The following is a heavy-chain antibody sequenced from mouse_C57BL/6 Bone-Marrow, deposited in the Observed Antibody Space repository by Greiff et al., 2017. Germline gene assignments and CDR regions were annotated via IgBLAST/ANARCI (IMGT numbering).Heavy chain of an antibody. Sequence: VQVVESGPELVRPGVSVKISCKGSGYTFTDYAMHWVKQSHAKSLEWIGVISTYYGDASYNQKFKDKATMTVDKSSSTAYMELARLTSEDSAVYYCARRVVTTVVATRTWFAYWGQGTLVTVSA. V-gene: IGHV1-67*01. CDR3: ARRVVTTVVATRTWFAY. CDR1: GYTFTDYA. J-gene: IGHJ3*01. D-gene: IGHD1-1*01. CDR2: ISTYYGDA.